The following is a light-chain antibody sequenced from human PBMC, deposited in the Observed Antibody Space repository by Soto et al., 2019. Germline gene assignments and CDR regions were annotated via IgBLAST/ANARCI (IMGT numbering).Light chain of an antibody. J-gene: IGLJ1*01. V-gene: IGLV2-14*03. CDR3: SSYTSSTTFV. Sequence: QSVLTQPASVSGSPGQSITISCSGTSSDVGGYNYVSWYQQHPDKVPKLMISDVTNRPSGVSNRFSGSKSGNTASLTISGLQAEDEAEYYCSSYTSSTTFVFGTGTKLTVL. CDR1: SSDVGGYNY. CDR2: DVT.